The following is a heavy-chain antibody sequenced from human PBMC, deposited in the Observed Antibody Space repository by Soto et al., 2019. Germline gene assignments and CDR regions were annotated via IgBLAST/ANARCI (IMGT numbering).Heavy chain of an antibody. V-gene: IGHV4-30-4*01. D-gene: IGHD6-13*01. CDR3: ARAKQQLVMN. CDR1: GDSISRGDYY. J-gene: IGHJ4*02. Sequence: QVQLQESGPGLVKPSQTLSLTCAVSGDSISRGDYYWSWIRQPPGKGLEWIGYMFYSGITYYNPSLKSRVSISVDTSTNRFSLELSSVTAAATAVYYCARAKQQLVMNWGQGTLVTVSS. CDR2: MFYSGIT.